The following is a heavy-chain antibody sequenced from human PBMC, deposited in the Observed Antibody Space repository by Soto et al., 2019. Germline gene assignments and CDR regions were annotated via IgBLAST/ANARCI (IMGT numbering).Heavy chain of an antibody. CDR3: ARQTVPDAYYYYYYMDV. V-gene: IGHV4-59*08. D-gene: IGHD4-4*01. CDR2: IYYSGST. Sequence: SETLSLTCTVSGGSISSYYWSWIRQPPGKGLEWIGYIYYSGSTNYNPSLKSRVTISVDTSKNQFSLKLSSVTAADTAVYYCARQTVPDAYYYYYYMDVWGKGTTVTVSS. J-gene: IGHJ6*03. CDR1: GGSISSYY.